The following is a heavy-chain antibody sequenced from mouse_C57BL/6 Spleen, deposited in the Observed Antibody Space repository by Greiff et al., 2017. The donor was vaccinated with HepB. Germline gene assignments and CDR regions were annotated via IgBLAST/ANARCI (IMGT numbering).Heavy chain of an antibody. D-gene: IGHD2-4*01. V-gene: IGHV5-16*01. Sequence: EVMLVESEGGLVQPGSSMKLSCTASGFTFSDYYMAWVRQVPEKGLEWVANINYDGSSTYYLDSLKSRFIISRDNAKNILYLQMSSLKSEDTATYYCARDGGLRGYFDYWGQGTTLTVSS. CDR1: GFTFSDYY. J-gene: IGHJ2*01. CDR3: ARDGGLRGYFDY. CDR2: INYDGSST.